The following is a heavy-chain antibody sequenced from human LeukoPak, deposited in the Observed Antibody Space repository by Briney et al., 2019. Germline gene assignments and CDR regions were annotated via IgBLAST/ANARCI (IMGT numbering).Heavy chain of an antibody. Sequence: GGSLRLSCAASGFIFSSYWMRWVRQAPGKGLEWVANIKQDGSEKNYVDSVKGRFTISRDNAKNSLYLQMNSLRAEDTAVYYCASGLELDYWAREPWSPSPQ. CDR2: IKQDGSEK. CDR3: ASGLELDY. V-gene: IGHV3-7*03. CDR1: GFIFSSYW. J-gene: IGHJ4*02.